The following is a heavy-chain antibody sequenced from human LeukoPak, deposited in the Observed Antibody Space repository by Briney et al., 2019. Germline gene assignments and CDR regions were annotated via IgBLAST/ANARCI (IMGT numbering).Heavy chain of an antibody. Sequence: LGRSLSFSCASPDIPLSSYSIGCVCEAPREGLGWVSTISGGGGSTFYADSVKGRFTISRDNSKNTLYLQMNSLRAEDTAVYYCAKGRGWLQFFDYWGQGTLVTVSS. CDR2: ISGGGGST. CDR3: AKGRGWLQFFDY. V-gene: IGHV3-23*01. CDR1: DIPLSSYS. J-gene: IGHJ4*02. D-gene: IGHD5-24*01.